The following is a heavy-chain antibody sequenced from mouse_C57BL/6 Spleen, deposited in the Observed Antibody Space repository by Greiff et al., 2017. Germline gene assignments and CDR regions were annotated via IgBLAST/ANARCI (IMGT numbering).Heavy chain of an antibody. J-gene: IGHJ3*01. CDR3: ARMGYYGSSYWFAY. CDR2: INPNNGGT. Sequence: EVQLQQSGPELVKPGASVKIPCKASGYTFTDYNMDWVKQSHGKSLEWIGDINPNNGGTIYNQKFKGKATLTVDKSSSTAYMELRSLTSEDTAVYYCARMGYYGSSYWFAYWGQGTLVTVSA. D-gene: IGHD1-1*01. V-gene: IGHV1-18*01. CDR1: GYTFTDYN.